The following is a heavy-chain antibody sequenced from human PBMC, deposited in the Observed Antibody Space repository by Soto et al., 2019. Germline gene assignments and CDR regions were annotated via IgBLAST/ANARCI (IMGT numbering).Heavy chain of an antibody. CDR2: ISYDGSNK. J-gene: IGHJ6*02. D-gene: IGHD3-3*01. Sequence: GGSLRLSCAASGFTFSSYGMHWVRQAPGKGLEWVAVISYDGSNKYYADSVKGRFTISRDNSKNTLYLQMNSLKTEDTAVYYCTTGLRIFGVVIPTYYYYGMDVWGQGTTVTVSS. V-gene: IGHV3-30*03. CDR3: TTGLRIFGVVIPTYYYYGMDV. CDR1: GFTFSSYG.